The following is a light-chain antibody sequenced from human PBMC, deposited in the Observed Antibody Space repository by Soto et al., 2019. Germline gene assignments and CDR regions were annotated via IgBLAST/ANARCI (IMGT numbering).Light chain of an antibody. CDR1: SSEVGGYNS. CDR3: KSYTSRSTHV. J-gene: IGLJ1*01. Sequence: QSVLTQPASVSGSPGQSITISCTGTSSEVGGYNSVSWYQHHPGKAPKLMIYDVSNRSSGVSSRFSGSKSDNTASLTISGLQAEDEADYYCKSYTSRSTHVFGTGTKVTV. V-gene: IGLV2-14*03. CDR2: DVS.